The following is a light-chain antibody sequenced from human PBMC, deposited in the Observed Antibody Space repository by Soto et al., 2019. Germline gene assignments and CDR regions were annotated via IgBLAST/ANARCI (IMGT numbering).Light chain of an antibody. CDR2: GAS. Sequence: EIVLTQSPGTLSLSPGDRATLSCRASERVSSTFLAWYQQKPGQAPMLLIDGASSRSPGIPDSISASGSGTNFTLTSRRLEPEDVAVYYCQHNGSSPRTFGGGTKVEI. CDR3: QHNGSSPRT. J-gene: IGKJ4*01. V-gene: IGKV3-20*01. CDR1: ERVSSTF.